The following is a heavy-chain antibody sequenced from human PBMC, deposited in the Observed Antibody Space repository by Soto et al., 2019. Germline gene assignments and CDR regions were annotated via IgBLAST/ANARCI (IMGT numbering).Heavy chain of an antibody. Sequence: QVQLVQSGAEVKKPGSSVKVSWKASGGTFSSYTISWVRQAPGQGLEWMGRIIPILGIANYAQKFQGRVTITEDKATSRADMKLSSLRSEDTAVYYCASVEAWGSERGAEYFQHWGQGTLVTVSS. CDR1: GGTFSSYT. CDR3: ASVEAWGSERGAEYFQH. D-gene: IGHD3-16*01. V-gene: IGHV1-69*02. CDR2: IIPILGIA. J-gene: IGHJ1*01.